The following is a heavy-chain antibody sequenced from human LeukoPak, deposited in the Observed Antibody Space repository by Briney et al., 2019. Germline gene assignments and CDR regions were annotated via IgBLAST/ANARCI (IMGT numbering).Heavy chain of an antibody. Sequence: GGSLRLSCAASGFTFSSYAMSWVRQAPGKGLEWVSSISSSSSYIYYADSVKGRFTISRDNAKNSLYLQMNSLRAEDTAVYYCARGEVLRFLEWFPDYWGQGTLVTVSS. CDR3: ARGEVLRFLEWFPDY. V-gene: IGHV3-21*01. J-gene: IGHJ4*02. D-gene: IGHD3-3*01. CDR2: ISSSSSYI. CDR1: GFTFSSYA.